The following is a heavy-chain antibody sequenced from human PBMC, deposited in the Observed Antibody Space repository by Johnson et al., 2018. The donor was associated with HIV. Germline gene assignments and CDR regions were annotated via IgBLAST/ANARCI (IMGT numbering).Heavy chain of an antibody. D-gene: IGHD3-16*01. V-gene: IGHV3-66*03. Sequence: VQLVESGGGLIQPWGSLRLSCAVSGFTVSSNYMSWVRQAPGKGLEWVSVIYSGGSTHYADSVKRRFTFSRDNSKNTLYLQMNSLRAKDTAVYYCARGGKRVMAAFDIWGQGTMVTVSS. J-gene: IGHJ3*02. CDR2: IYSGGST. CDR3: ARGGKRVMAAFDI. CDR1: GFTVSSNY.